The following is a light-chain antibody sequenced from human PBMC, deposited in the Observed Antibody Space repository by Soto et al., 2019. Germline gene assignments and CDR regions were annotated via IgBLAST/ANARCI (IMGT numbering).Light chain of an antibody. V-gene: IGKV3-20*01. CDR1: QSVSSSY. J-gene: IGKJ2*01. Sequence: EIVLTQSPGTLSLSPGERATLSCRASQSVSSSYLAWYQQKPGQAPRLLIYGASSRATGIPDRFSGSGSGTDVDLTISRVEPEDFAVYYCQQEGSSTHQGYTFGQGTKLEIK. CDR3: QQEGSSTHQGYT. CDR2: GAS.